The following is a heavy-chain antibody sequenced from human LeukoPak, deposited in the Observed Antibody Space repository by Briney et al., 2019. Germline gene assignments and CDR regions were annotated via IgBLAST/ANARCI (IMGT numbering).Heavy chain of an antibody. J-gene: IGHJ4*02. Sequence: ASVKVSCKXSGYTLTELSMHWVRQAPGKGLEWMGGFDPEDGETIYAQKFQGRVTMTEDTSTDTAYMELSSLGSEDTAVYYCATRSGTIFGVVIPFDYWGQGTLVTVSS. CDR2: FDPEDGET. D-gene: IGHD3-3*01. CDR3: ATRSGTIFGVVIPFDY. CDR1: GYTLTELS. V-gene: IGHV1-24*01.